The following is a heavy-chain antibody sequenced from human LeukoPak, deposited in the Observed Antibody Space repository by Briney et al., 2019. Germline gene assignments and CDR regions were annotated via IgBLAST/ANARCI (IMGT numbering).Heavy chain of an antibody. Sequence: PGGSLRLSRAASGFTFSTYGMSWVRQAPGKGLEWVSAISGSGGSTYYADSVKGRFTISRDNPKNTLYLQMNSLRAEDTAVYSCAKAVAPAASSWFDPWGQGTLVTVSS. J-gene: IGHJ5*02. CDR1: GFTFSTYG. CDR2: ISGSGGST. D-gene: IGHD2-2*01. CDR3: AKAVAPAASSWFDP. V-gene: IGHV3-23*01.